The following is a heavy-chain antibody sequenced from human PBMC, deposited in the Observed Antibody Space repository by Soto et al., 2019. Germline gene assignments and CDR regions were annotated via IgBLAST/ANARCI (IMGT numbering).Heavy chain of an antibody. J-gene: IGHJ6*02. V-gene: IGHV1-2*02. Sequence: ASVKVSCKASGYSFAGYLLHWVRQAPGQGLEWMGWINTDSGDTKYARKFQGRVTMTRDTSTSTGYMELSSLRSDDTAVYHCTRGTGFWSGYYRYYGMDVWGQGTTVTVSS. CDR1: GYSFAGYL. CDR2: INTDSGDT. CDR3: TRGTGFWSGYYRYYGMDV. D-gene: IGHD3-3*01.